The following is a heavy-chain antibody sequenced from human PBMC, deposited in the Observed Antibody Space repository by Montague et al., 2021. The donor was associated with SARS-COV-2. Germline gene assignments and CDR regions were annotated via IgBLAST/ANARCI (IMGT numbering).Heavy chain of an antibody. J-gene: IGHJ4*02. V-gene: IGHV4-39*01. CDR2: VFYSGTD. Sequence: SETLSLTCSVSGGSISSSSYYWGWIRQSPGKGLEWIGSVFYSGTDYYNPSLKSRVTITADTYVKQFSLKLNSVTAADTAVYYGARQPQYYVLLIGYSPHFDHWGQGTPVTVSS. CDR1: GGSISSSSYY. CDR3: ARQPQYYVLLIGYSPHFDH. D-gene: IGHD3-9*01.